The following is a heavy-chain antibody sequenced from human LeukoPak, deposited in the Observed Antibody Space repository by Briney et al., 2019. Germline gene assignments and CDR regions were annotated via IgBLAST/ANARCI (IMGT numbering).Heavy chain of an antibody. Sequence: PSETLSLTCAVYGGSFSGYYWSWIRQPPGKGLEWIGEINHSGSTNYNPSLKSRVTISVDTSKNQFSPKLSSVTAADTAVYYCARKSIPAARHWFDPWGQGTLVTVSS. CDR1: GGSFSGYY. D-gene: IGHD2-2*01. V-gene: IGHV4-34*01. CDR2: INHSGST. CDR3: ARKSIPAARHWFDP. J-gene: IGHJ5*02.